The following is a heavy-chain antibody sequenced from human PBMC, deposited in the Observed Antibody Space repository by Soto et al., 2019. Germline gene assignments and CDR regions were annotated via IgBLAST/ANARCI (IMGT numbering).Heavy chain of an antibody. CDR1: GGSFNGYY. CDR2: INHSGST. D-gene: IGHD6-19*01. V-gene: IGHV4-34*01. CDR3: ATTRGVAVAGREYFDY. Sequence: SETLSLTCAVYGGSFNGYYWNWIRQPPGKGLEWIGEINHSGSTNYNPSLKSRVTISVDTSKNQFSLKLSSVTAADTAVYYCATTRGVAVAGREYFDYWGQGTLVTVSS. J-gene: IGHJ4*02.